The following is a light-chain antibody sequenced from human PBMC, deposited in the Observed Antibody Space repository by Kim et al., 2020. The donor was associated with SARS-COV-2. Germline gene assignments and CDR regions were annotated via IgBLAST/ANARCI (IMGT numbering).Light chain of an antibody. CDR3: QSYDTTNRV. Sequence: NFMLTQSHSVSESPEKTVTISCTRSSGSIASNYVQWYQQRPGSAPTTVIYEDNQRPSGVPDRFSGSIDSSSNSAALTISGLKTEDEADYYCQSYDTTNRVFGGGTQLTVL. CDR1: SGSIASNY. J-gene: IGLJ3*02. V-gene: IGLV6-57*04. CDR2: EDN.